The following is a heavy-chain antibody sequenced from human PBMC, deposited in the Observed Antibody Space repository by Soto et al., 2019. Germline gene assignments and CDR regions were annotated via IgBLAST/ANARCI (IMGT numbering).Heavy chain of an antibody. CDR1: GDTFTDYY. D-gene: IGHD2-21*02. V-gene: IGHV1-46*01. CDR2: VNPSGGHT. J-gene: IGHJ4*02. CDR3: ARGGHVVVVTAALDY. Sequence: GASVKVSCKASGDTFTDYYIHWCRQAPEQGLEWMGTVNPSGGHTTYAEHFLGRVTMTRDTSTSTLYMELTSLTSDDTAIYYCARGGHVVVVTAALDYWGQGTLVTVSS.